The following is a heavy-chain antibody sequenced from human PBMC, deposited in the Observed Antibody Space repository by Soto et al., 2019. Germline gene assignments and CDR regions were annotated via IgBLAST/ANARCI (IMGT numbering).Heavy chain of an antibody. CDR1: VYTLSSYV. J-gene: IGHJ4*02. CDR3: ARDQRSRDWHGEDS. CDR2: IGAYNGNT. V-gene: IGHV1-18*01. Sequence: ASVKVSCKASVYTLSSYVITWVRQAPGQGLEWMGWIGAYNGNTNYAQKLQGRVTMTTDTSTSTAYMELRSLRSDDTAVYSSARDQRSRDWHGEDSWGQGTLVTVSS. D-gene: IGHD2-21*02.